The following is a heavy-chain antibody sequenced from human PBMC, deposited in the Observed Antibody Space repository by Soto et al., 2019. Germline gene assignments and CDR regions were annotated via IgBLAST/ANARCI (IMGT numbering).Heavy chain of an antibody. J-gene: IGHJ4*02. CDR2: ISGSGGST. V-gene: IGHV3-23*01. D-gene: IGHD2-15*01. CDR3: AKDSSHRSQYIVVVGPDFDY. CDR1: GFTFSSYA. Sequence: GSLRLSCAASGFTFSSYAMSWVRQAPGKGLEWVSAISGSGGSTYYAESVKGRFTISRDNSKNTLYLQMNSLRAEDTAVYYCAKDSSHRSQYIVVVGPDFDYWGQGTLVTVSS.